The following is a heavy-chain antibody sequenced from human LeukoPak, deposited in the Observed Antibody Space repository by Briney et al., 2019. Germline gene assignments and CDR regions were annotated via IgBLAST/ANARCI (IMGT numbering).Heavy chain of an antibody. CDR2: IIPIFGTA. Sequence: SVKVSCKASGGTFISYAISWVRQAPGQGLEWMGGIIPIFGTANYAQKFQGRVTITADESTSTAYMELSSLRSEDTAVYYCARDSSGRDAFDIRGQGTMVTVSS. CDR3: ARDSSGRDAFDI. J-gene: IGHJ3*02. CDR1: GGTFISYA. D-gene: IGHD3-22*01. V-gene: IGHV1-69*13.